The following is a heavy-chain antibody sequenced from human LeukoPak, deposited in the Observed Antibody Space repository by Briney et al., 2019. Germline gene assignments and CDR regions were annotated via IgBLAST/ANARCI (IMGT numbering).Heavy chain of an antibody. Sequence: PSETLSLTCTVSGGSISTYYWTWIRQPPGKGLEWIGYISYSGSTNYNPSLKSRVTISVDTSKNQFSLRLSSVTATDTAVYYCARVRWERSFDYWGQGTLVTVSS. J-gene: IGHJ4*02. CDR2: ISYSGST. V-gene: IGHV4-59*08. CDR1: GGSISTYY. CDR3: ARVRWERSFDY. D-gene: IGHD1-26*01.